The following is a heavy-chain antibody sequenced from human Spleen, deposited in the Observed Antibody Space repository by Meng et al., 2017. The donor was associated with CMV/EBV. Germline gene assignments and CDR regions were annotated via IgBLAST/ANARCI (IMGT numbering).Heavy chain of an antibody. D-gene: IGHD3-22*01. J-gene: IGHJ4*02. CDR1: GYTFTSYG. Sequence: ASVKVSCKASGYTFTSYGISWVRQAPGQGLEWMGWISAYNGNTNYAQKLQGRVTMTTDTSTSTAYMELRSLRSDDTAVYYCARDLRYYESSGPIDYWGQGTLVTVSS. CDR2: ISAYNGNT. CDR3: ARDLRYYESSGPIDY. V-gene: IGHV1-18*01.